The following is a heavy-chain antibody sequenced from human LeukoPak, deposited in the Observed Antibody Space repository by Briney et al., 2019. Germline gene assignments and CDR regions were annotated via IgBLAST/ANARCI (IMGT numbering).Heavy chain of an antibody. CDR3: ARDSPMTTVTTFPYWYFDL. J-gene: IGHJ2*01. CDR1: GDSVSSNSAA. CDR2: TYYRSKWYN. V-gene: IGHV6-1*01. Sequence: SQTLSLTCAISGDSVSSNSAAWNWIRQSPSRGLEWLGRTYYRSKWYNDYAVSVKSRITINPDTSKNQFSLQLNSVTPEDTAVYYCARDSPMTTVTTFPYWYFDLWGRGTLVTVSS. D-gene: IGHD4-17*01.